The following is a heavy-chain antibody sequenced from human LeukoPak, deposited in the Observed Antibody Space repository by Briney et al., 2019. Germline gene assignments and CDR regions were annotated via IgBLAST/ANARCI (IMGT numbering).Heavy chain of an antibody. J-gene: IGHJ4*02. CDR3: ARARFVEMAPTYFDY. Sequence: SETLSLTCTVSGGSISSYYWSWIRQPPGEGLEWIGYIYYSGSTNYNPSLKSRVTISVDTSKNQFSLKLSSVTAADTAVYYCARARFVEMAPTYFDYWGQGTLVTVSS. CDR2: IYYSGST. V-gene: IGHV4-59*01. CDR1: GGSISSYY. D-gene: IGHD5-24*01.